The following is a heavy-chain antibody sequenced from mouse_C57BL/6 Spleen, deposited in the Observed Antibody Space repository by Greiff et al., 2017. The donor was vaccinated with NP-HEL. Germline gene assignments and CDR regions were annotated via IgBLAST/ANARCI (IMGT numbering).Heavy chain of an antibody. CDR3: ANAIYGTSPFDY. Sequence: EVKLVESGGGLVKPGGSLKLSCAASGFTFSSYAMSWVRQTPEKRLEWVATISDGGSYTYYPDNVKGRFTFSIDNAKNNLYLQMSNLKAEDTAMYYCANAIYGTSPFDYWGQGTTLTVSS. CDR1: GFTFSSYA. J-gene: IGHJ2*01. CDR2: ISDGGSYT. D-gene: IGHD1-1*01. V-gene: IGHV5-4*03.